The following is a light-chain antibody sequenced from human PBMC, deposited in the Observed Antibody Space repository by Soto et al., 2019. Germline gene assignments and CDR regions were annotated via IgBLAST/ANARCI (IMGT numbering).Light chain of an antibody. CDR1: QSISNH. J-gene: IGKJ1*01. V-gene: IGKV1-39*01. CDR3: QQSYSSLPT. CDR2: AAS. Sequence: IQMTQSPSSLSASVEDRVIITCRASQSISNHLNWYQQKPGKAPKLLIFAASSLQSGVPSRFSGSRSGPDFTLTISSLQPEDFATYYCQQSYSSLPTFGQGTKVDIK.